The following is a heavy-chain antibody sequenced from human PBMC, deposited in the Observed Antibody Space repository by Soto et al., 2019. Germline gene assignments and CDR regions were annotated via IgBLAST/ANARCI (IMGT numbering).Heavy chain of an antibody. Sequence: ASVKVSCKASGYTFTGYYMHWVRQAPGQGLEWMGWINPNSGGTNYAQKFQDRVTMTRDTSISTAYMELSRLRSDDTAVYYCARDPSIAAPPGYWGQGTLVTVSS. D-gene: IGHD6-6*01. CDR2: INPNSGGT. J-gene: IGHJ4*02. V-gene: IGHV1-2*02. CDR1: GYTFTGYY. CDR3: ARDPSIAAPPGY.